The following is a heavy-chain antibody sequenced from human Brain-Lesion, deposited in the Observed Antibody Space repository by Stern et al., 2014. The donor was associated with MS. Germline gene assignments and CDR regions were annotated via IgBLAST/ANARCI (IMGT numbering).Heavy chain of an antibody. CDR2: IFNSGST. V-gene: IGHV4-61*02. CDR1: GGSISSGGYY. D-gene: IGHD2-2*01. CDR3: ARGRVVPGFQYYATDV. Sequence: QVQLVESGPGLVKPSQTLSLSCTVSGGSISSGGYYWSWIRQPAGKGLELIGRIFNSGSTSYNPSPKSRVPLLINTSKHQFAPRLNSMTAADTAVYYCARGRVVPGFQYYATDVWGQGTTVIVSS. J-gene: IGHJ6*02.